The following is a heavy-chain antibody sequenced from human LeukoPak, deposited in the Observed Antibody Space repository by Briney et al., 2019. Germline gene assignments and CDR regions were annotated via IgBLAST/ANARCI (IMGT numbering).Heavy chain of an antibody. CDR1: GFTFSSYA. Sequence: GXXLRLSCAASGFTFSSYAMSWVRQAPGKGLEWVSAISGSGGSKYYADSVKGRFTISRDNSKNTLYLQMNSLRAEDTAVYYCAKDRLAVATDFDYWGQGTLVTVSS. CDR3: AKDRLAVATDFDY. D-gene: IGHD6-19*01. V-gene: IGHV3-23*01. CDR2: ISGSGGSK. J-gene: IGHJ4*02.